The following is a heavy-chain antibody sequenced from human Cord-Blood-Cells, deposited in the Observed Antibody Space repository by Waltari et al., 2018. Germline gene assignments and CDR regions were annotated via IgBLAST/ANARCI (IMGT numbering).Heavy chain of an antibody. J-gene: IGHJ4*02. CDR2: IKQDGSEK. CDR3: AREEVGYSGYDFDY. V-gene: IGHV3-7*01. CDR1: GFTLSSYR. Sequence: VRLVASGGGLVKRGGSLRLSCAASGFTLSSYRMSWIRQAPGKGLEWVVNIKQDGSEKYYVDSVKGRFTISRDNAKNSLYLQMNSLRAEDTAVYYCAREEVGYSGYDFDYWGQGTLVTVSS. D-gene: IGHD5-12*01.